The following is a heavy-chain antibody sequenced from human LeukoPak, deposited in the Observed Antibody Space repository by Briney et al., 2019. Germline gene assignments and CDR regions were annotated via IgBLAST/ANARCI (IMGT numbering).Heavy chain of an antibody. J-gene: IGHJ4*02. CDR2: INHSGST. Sequence: NPSETLSLTCAVYGGSFSGYYWSWIRQPPGKGLEWIGEINHSGSTNYNPSLKGRVTVSVDTSKNQFSLKLSSVTAADTAVYYCARGKWLVRLGYWGQGTLVTVSS. CDR3: ARGKWLVRLGY. V-gene: IGHV4-34*01. D-gene: IGHD6-19*01. CDR1: GGSFSGYY.